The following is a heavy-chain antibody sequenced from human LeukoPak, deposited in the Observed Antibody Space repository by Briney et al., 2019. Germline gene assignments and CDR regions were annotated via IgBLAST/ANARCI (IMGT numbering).Heavy chain of an antibody. V-gene: IGHV1-18*04. CDR2: ISVYNGHT. CDR3: VRDFPMIQTYFEY. CDR1: GYSFTGYY. D-gene: IGHD3-22*01. Sequence: GASVKVSCKASGYSFTGYYMHWVRQAPGQGLEWIGWISVYNGHTNYAQMPRDRVIMTTDTSTSTAYLELRSLRSDDTAVYYCVRDFPMIQTYFEYWGQGTLVTVSS. J-gene: IGHJ4*02.